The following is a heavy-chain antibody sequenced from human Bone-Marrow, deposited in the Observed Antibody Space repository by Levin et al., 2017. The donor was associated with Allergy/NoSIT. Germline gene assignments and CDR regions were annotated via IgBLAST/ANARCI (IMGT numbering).Heavy chain of an antibody. D-gene: IGHD3-16*01. V-gene: IGHV1-69*13. CDR2: IIPIFGTT. CDR1: GDTSYA. J-gene: IGHJ4*02. Sequence: ASVKVSCTASGDTSYAISWVRQAPGQGLEWMGGIIPIFGTTNYGQKFQGRVTITADESKTTAYMELSSLRSEDTAVYYCATEGGERTAEYYIDHWGQGTLVTFSS. CDR3: ATEGGERTAEYYIDH.